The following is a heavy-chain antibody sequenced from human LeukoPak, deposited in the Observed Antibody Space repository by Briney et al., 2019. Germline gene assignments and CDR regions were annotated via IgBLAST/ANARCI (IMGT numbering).Heavy chain of an antibody. V-gene: IGHV2-5*02. D-gene: IGHD6-13*01. CDR1: GFSLSTSGVG. J-gene: IGHJ3*02. CDR2: IYWDDNK. Sequence: SGPTLVKPTQTLTLTCTFSGFSLSTSGVGVGWIRQPPGKALEWLALIYWDDNKRYSPSLKSRLTITKDTSKNQVVLTVTNMDPVDTATYYCAQRRVSSWYFGAFDIWGQGTMVTVSS. CDR3: AQRRVSSWYFGAFDI.